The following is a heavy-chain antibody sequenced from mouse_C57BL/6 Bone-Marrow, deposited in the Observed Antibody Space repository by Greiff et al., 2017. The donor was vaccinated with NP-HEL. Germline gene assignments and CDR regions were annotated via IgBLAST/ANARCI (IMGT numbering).Heavy chain of an antibody. CDR1: GYTFTSYW. Sequence: QVQLQQPGTELVKPGASVKLSCKASGYTFTSYWMYWVKQRPGQGLDWIGNINPSNGATNYNEKFKNKATLTVDKSSSTAYMQLSSLTSEDSAVDDCARDSDDAFDYWGQGTTLTVSS. CDR3: ARDSDDAFDY. V-gene: IGHV1-53*01. CDR2: INPSNGAT. J-gene: IGHJ2*01. D-gene: IGHD2-12*01.